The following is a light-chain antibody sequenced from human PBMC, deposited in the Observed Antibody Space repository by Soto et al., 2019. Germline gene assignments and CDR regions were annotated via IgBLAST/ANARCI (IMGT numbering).Light chain of an antibody. Sequence: QSVLTQPRSVSGSPGQSVTISCTGTSSDVGGYNYVSWYQQHPGKAPKLMIYDVSKRPSGVPDRFSGSKSYNTASLTISGLQAEDEADYYCCSYAGSYTVVFGGGTKVTVL. J-gene: IGLJ2*01. CDR1: SSDVGGYNY. CDR3: CSYAGSYTVV. V-gene: IGLV2-11*01. CDR2: DVS.